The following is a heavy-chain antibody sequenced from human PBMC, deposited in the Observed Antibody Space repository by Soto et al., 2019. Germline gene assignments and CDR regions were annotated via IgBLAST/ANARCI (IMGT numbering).Heavy chain of an antibody. J-gene: IGHJ4*02. CDR2: ISYDGSNK. Sequence: GGSLRLSCAASGFTFSSYAMHWVRQAPGKGLEWVAVISYDGSNKYYADSVKGRFTISRDNSKNTLYLQMNSLRAEDTAVYYCARDPANSRPNYGDYGPVDYWGQGTLVTVSS. V-gene: IGHV3-30-3*01. CDR1: GFTFSSYA. D-gene: IGHD4-17*01. CDR3: ARDPANSRPNYGDYGPVDY.